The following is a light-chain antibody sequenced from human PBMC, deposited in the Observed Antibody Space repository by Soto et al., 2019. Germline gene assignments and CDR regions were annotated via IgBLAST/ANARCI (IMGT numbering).Light chain of an antibody. CDR2: EVT. Sequence: GSHNFVSWYQQRPGKAPKLMIFEVTKRPSGVSSRFSASKSGNTASLTISGVQAEDEADYYCCSYAGTTTWVFGGGTQLTVL. CDR3: CSYAGTTTWV. CDR1: GSHNF. V-gene: IGLV2-23*02. J-gene: IGLJ2*01.